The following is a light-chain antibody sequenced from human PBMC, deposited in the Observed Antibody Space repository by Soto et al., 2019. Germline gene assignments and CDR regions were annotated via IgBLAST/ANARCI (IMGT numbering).Light chain of an antibody. V-gene: IGKV3-11*01. CDR3: QQRSSWPQT. Sequence: EIVLTQSPVTLSLSPGERATLSCRASQSVTTFLAWYQQKPGQAPRLLIYDASNRATGIPARFSGSGSGTDFTLTISSLEPEDFAVYYCQQRSSWPQTFGQGTKVEIK. CDR2: DAS. J-gene: IGKJ1*01. CDR1: QSVTTF.